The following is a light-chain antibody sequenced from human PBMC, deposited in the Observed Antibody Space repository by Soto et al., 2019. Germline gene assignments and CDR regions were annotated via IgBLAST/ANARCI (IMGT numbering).Light chain of an antibody. CDR1: QSVLYSSNNKNY. CDR2: WAS. J-gene: IGKJ1*01. V-gene: IGKV4-1*01. CDR3: QQYYSTPST. Sequence: DIVMTQSPDSLAVSLGERATINCKSSQSVLYSSNNKNYLAWYPRKPGQPPKLLIYWASTRESGVPDRFSGSGSGTDFTITISSLQAEDVEVYHCQQYYSTPSTFGQGTKVEIK.